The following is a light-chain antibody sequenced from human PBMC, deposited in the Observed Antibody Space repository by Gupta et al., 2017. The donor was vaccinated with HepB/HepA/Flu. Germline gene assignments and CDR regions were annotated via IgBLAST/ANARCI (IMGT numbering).Light chain of an antibody. Sequence: YVLTQPPSVSVAPGKTARITCGGNNIGSKSVHWYQQKPGKAPVMVVYDDSHRPSGLPERFSGSNSGNTASLTISRVESGDEADYYCQVWDSGSDHVVFGGGTKLTVL. CDR2: DDS. V-gene: IGLV3-21*03. CDR3: QVWDSGSDHVV. J-gene: IGLJ2*01. CDR1: NIGSKS.